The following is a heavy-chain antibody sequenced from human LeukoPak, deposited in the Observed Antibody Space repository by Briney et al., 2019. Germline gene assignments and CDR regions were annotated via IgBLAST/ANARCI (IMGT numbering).Heavy chain of an antibody. CDR2: IYYSGST. Sequence: SQTLSLTCTVSGGSISSGGYYWSWIRQHPGKGLEWIGYIYYSGSTYYNPSLKSRVTISVDTSKNQFSLKLSSVTAADTAVYYCASLTYYYDSSGSKAGDAFDIWGQGTMVTVSS. V-gene: IGHV4-31*03. D-gene: IGHD3-22*01. CDR3: ASLTYYYDSSGSKAGDAFDI. J-gene: IGHJ3*02. CDR1: GGSISSGGYY.